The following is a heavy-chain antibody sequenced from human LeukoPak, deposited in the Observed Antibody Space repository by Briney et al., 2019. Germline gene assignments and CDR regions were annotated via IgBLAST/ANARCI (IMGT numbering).Heavy chain of an antibody. CDR1: GFTFSNAW. CDR3: THNTLSSVGYYYYYMDV. CDR2: IKSKTDGRTT. D-gene: IGHD4-23*01. V-gene: IGHV3-15*01. Sequence: SGGSLRLSCAASGFTFSNAWMSWVRQAPGKGLEWVGRIKSKTDGRTTDYAAPVKGRFTISRDDSKTTLYLQMNSLKTEDTAVYYCTHNTLSSVGYYYYYMDVWGKGTTVTVSS. J-gene: IGHJ6*03.